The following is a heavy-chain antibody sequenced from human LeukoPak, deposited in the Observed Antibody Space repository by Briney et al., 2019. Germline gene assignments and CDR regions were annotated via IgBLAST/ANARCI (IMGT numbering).Heavy chain of an antibody. Sequence: SETLSLTCTVSGGSISSGDYYWGWIRQPPGKGLEWIGSVYFSGSPYYNPSLNSRVTISVDTSKNQFSLKLTSVTVADTAVFYCARAFFGVASRLPIPSGFDIWGQGTVLSVSS. D-gene: IGHD3-3*01. V-gene: IGHV4-39*01. CDR2: VYFSGSP. J-gene: IGHJ3*02. CDR3: ARAFFGVASRLPIPSGFDI. CDR1: GGSISSGDYY.